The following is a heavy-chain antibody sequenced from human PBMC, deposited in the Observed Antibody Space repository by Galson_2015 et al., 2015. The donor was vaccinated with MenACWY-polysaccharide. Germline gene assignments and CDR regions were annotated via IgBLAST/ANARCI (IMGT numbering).Heavy chain of an antibody. J-gene: IGHJ3*02. D-gene: IGHD3-9*01. V-gene: IGHV3-9*01. CDR1: GFTFDNYA. CDR2: ISCNSLNI. Sequence: SLRLSCAASGFTFDNYAMHWVRLAPGKGLEWVAGISCNSLNIDYADSVKGRFTISSNNAKNSLYLQMNSLRVEDTALYYCTKNTRFFDWFDAFGIWGQGTMVTVSS. CDR3: TKNTRFFDWFDAFGI.